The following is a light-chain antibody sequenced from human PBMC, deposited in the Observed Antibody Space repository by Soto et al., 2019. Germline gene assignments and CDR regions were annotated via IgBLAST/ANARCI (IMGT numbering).Light chain of an antibody. J-gene: IGLJ2*01. Sequence: QSALTQPASVSWSPGQSITISCTGTSSDVGGYNSVSWYQQHPGKAPKLMVYDVTNRPSGVSNRFSGSKSGNTASLTISGLQAEDEADYYCSSYTSSTTVVFGGGTNLTVL. CDR1: SSDVGGYNS. V-gene: IGLV2-14*03. CDR2: DVT. CDR3: SSYTSSTTVV.